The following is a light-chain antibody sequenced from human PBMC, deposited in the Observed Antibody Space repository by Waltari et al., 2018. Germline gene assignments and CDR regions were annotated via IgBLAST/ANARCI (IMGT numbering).Light chain of an antibody. Sequence: DIQMTQSPSSLSASVGDRLTITCRASQSITTYLNWCQHKPGKAPDLLIYAVANLQSGVASRFSGSGAGTDFTLTISSLQPEDFATYYCQQTYSAPYTFGQGTKLEIK. CDR1: QSITTY. CDR2: AVA. CDR3: QQTYSAPYT. J-gene: IGKJ2*01. V-gene: IGKV1-39*01.